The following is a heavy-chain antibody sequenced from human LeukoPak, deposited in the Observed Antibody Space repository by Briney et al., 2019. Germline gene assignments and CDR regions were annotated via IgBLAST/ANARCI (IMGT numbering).Heavy chain of an antibody. J-gene: IGHJ5*02. CDR1: DGAIAGYS. CDR3: VRGPYGSGISNWFDP. V-gene: IGHV4-59*01. CDR2: IYYRGDT. Sequence: SETLSLTCTVSDGAIAGYSWSWIRQPPGKGLEWIGYIYYRGDTNYNPSLQSRVTVSVDTSKNQFSLKLTSVTAADTAVYYCVRGPYGSGISNWFDPWGQGTLVIVSS. D-gene: IGHD3-10*01.